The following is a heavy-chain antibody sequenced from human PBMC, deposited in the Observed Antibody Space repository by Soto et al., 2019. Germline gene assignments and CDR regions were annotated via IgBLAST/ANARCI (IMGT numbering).Heavy chain of an antibody. CDR2: ISVYNGNT. D-gene: IGHD5-12*01. J-gene: IGHJ4*02. Sequence: ASVKVSCKASGYTFNSYGISWVRQAPGQGLEWMGWISVYNGNTNYAQKVQGRVTMTTDTSTSTAYMELRSLRPDDTAVYYCARDGRKGGYLDYWGQGTVVTVS. CDR1: GYTFNSYG. CDR3: ARDGRKGGYLDY. V-gene: IGHV1-18*01.